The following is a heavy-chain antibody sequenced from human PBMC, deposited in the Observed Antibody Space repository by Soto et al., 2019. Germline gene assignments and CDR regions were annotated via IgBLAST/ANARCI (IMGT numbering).Heavy chain of an antibody. CDR2: IKEDGSEK. CDR3: AKDLKVSGGFHGSLNYYYGMDV. CDR1: GFTFRTYW. D-gene: IGHD3-10*01. J-gene: IGHJ6*02. V-gene: IGHV3-7*03. Sequence: PGGSLRLSCAASGFTFRTYWMSWVRQAPGKGLEWVANIKEDGSEKHYVDSVKGRFTISRDNAESSLYLQMDSLRVEDTAVYYCAKDLKVSGGFHGSLNYYYGMDVWGQGTTVTVSS.